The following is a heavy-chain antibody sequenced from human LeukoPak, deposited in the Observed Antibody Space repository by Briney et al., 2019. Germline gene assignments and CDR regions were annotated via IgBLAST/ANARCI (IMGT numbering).Heavy chain of an antibody. CDR1: GFTFSSYA. D-gene: IGHD6-25*01. CDR3: AKGRIGAAVNRFDP. Sequence: PGGSLRLSCAASGFTFSSYAMSWVRQAPGKGLEWVSAISGSGGSTYYADSVKGRFTISRDNSQNTLYLQMNGLRAEDTAVYFWAKGRIGAAVNRFDPWGQGSLVTVSS. V-gene: IGHV3-23*01. CDR2: ISGSGGST. J-gene: IGHJ5*02.